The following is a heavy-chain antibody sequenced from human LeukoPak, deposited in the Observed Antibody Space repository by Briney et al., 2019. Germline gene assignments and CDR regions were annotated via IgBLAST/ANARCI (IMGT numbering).Heavy chain of an antibody. V-gene: IGHV1-69*01. J-gene: IGHJ4*02. CDR3: AERVLGYSNLIFDY. CDR1: GGTFSSYA. D-gene: IGHD5-18*01. Sequence: SSVKVSCKASGGTFSSYAISWVRQAPGQGLEWMGGIIPIFGTANYAQKFKGRVTITADESTSTAYMELSSLRSEDTAVYYCAERVLGYSNLIFDYWGQGTLVTVSS. CDR2: IIPIFGTA.